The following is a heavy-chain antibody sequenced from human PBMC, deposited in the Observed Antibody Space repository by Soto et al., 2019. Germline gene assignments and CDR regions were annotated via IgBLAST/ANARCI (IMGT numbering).Heavy chain of an antibody. V-gene: IGHV4-34*01. Sequence: PSETLSLTCAVYGGSFSGYYWSWIRQPPGKGLEWIGEINHSGSTNYNPSLKSRVTISVDTSKNQFSLKLSSVTAADTAVYYCARGRVFYCSGGSCYPRRPTFDYWGQGTLVTVSS. D-gene: IGHD2-15*01. J-gene: IGHJ4*02. CDR3: ARGRVFYCSGGSCYPRRPTFDY. CDR1: GGSFSGYY. CDR2: INHSGST.